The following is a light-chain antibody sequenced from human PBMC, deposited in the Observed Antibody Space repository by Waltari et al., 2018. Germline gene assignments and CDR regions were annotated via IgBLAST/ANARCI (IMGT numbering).Light chain of an antibody. J-gene: IGKJ3*01. V-gene: IGKV1-27*01. CDR2: GAS. Sequence: IDMTQSPSSLSASVGDRLTVTCRASQDIGNFLARYQQTPGKRPKLLIYGASTLQAGVPSRFSGSGSGTDFTLTVSNLQPEDVATYYCQKYNTYPYTFGPGTKVDI. CDR3: QKYNTYPYT. CDR1: QDIGNF.